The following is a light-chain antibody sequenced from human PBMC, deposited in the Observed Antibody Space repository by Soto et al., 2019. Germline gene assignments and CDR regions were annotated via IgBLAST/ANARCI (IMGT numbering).Light chain of an antibody. CDR2: AAS. J-gene: IGKJ2*01. V-gene: IGKV1-39*01. Sequence: DIQMTQSPSSLSASVGDRVTITCRARQSISSYLNWYQQKPGKAPKLLIYAASSLQSGVPSRFSGSGSGTDFTLPLSRPHPEYFASSYCHQGYSTPYTFGPGTKLVIK. CDR3: HQGYSTPYT. CDR1: QSISSY.